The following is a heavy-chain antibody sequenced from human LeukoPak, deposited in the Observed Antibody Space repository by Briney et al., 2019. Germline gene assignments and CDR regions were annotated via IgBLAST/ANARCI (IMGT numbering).Heavy chain of an antibody. CDR2: IYYNGHNQ. D-gene: IGHD2-21*02. V-gene: IGHV3-33*01. CDR3: VRDFWLDQGDW. J-gene: IGHJ4*02. Sequence: GGSLRLSCAASGFTFRTYGMHWVRQAPGKGLEWVAYIYYNGHNQQYRQSVKGRFTISRDNSKNTLYLQMNSLTTEDTAVYYCVRDFWLDQGDWGGQGTLVTVSS. CDR1: GFTFRTYG.